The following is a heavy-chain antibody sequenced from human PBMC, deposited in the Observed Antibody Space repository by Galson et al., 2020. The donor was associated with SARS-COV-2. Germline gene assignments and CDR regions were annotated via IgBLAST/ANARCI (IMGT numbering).Heavy chain of an antibody. D-gene: IGHD3-10*01. Sequence: SQASETLSLTCAVYGGSFSGYHWSWIRQPPGKGLEWIGEINHSGSTNYNPSLKSRVTISADTSKNQFSLKLSSVTAADTAVYYCASGGALYYYGSGRYYYGMDVWGQGTTVTVSS. CDR1: GGSFSGYH. V-gene: IGHV4-34*01. J-gene: IGHJ6*02. CDR2: INHSGST. CDR3: ASGGALYYYGSGRYYYGMDV.